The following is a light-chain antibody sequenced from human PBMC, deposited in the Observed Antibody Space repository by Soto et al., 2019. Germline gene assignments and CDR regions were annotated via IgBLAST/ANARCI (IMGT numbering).Light chain of an antibody. V-gene: IGKV1-5*03. CDR2: KAS. Sequence: DIQMTQSPSTLSGSVGDRVTITCRARQTISSRLASYQQKPGKAPKLLIYKASTLKSGVPSRFSGSGSGTEVTLTISSLQPDDFATYYCQHYNSYSEAFGQGTKVDIK. J-gene: IGKJ1*01. CDR1: QTISSR. CDR3: QHYNSYSEA.